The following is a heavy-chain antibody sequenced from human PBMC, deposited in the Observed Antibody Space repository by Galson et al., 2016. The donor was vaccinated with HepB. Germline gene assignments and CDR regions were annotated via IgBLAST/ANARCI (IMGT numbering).Heavy chain of an antibody. V-gene: IGHV4-31*03. Sequence: TLSLTCTVSGGSISSDGYYWSWIRQHPGKGLEWVGYIYYSGSTYYNRSLKSRVTISVDTSKNQFSLKLSSVTAAEMAVYYCAYTYYYDSSGYSPCDNWGQGTLVTVSS. CDR3: AYTYYYDSSGYSPCDN. CDR1: GGSISSDGYY. J-gene: IGHJ4*02. CDR2: IYYSGST. D-gene: IGHD3-22*01.